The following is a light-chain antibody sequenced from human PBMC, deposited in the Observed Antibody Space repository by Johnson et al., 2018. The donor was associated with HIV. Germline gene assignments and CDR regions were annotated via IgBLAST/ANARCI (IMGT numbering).Light chain of an antibody. CDR1: SSNIGNNY. CDR3: GTWDSSLNSYV. CDR2: ENN. J-gene: IGLJ1*01. V-gene: IGLV1-51*02. Sequence: QSVLTQPPSVSAAPGQKVTISCSGSSSNIGNNYVSWYQQLPGTAPKLLIYENNKRPSGIPDRFSGSKSGTSTTLGITGLQTGDEADYYCGTWDSSLNSYVCGPGTKVSVL.